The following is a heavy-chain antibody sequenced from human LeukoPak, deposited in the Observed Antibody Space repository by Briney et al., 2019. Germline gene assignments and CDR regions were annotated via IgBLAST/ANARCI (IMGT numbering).Heavy chain of an antibody. D-gene: IGHD3-16*02. CDR3: ARDFDYVWGSYRYPSDY. V-gene: IGHV1-46*01. J-gene: IGHJ4*02. CDR2: INPSGGST. CDR1: GYTFTNYG. Sequence: ASVKVSCKPSGYTFTNYGFTWVRQAPGQGLEWMGIINPSGGSTSYAQKFQGRVTMTRDTSTSTVYMELSSLRSEDTAVYYCARDFDYVWGSYRYPSDYWGQGTLVTVSS.